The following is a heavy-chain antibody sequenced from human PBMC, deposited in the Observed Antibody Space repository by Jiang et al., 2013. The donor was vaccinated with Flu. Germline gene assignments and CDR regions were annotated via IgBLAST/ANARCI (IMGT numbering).Heavy chain of an antibody. CDR3: ARGLGSGSFYGYYFDF. Sequence: GSGLVKPSETLSLICTVSGDSIASSTYYWGWIRQPPGKGLEWIGSIDYSGNTYNNPSLKSRLSISKDSSKKQFALKLSSVTAADTAVYYCARGLGSGSFYGYYFDFWGQGTPGHRLL. V-gene: IGHV4-39*06. D-gene: IGHD3-10*01. J-gene: IGHJ4*02. CDR1: GDSIASSTYY. CDR2: IDYSGNT.